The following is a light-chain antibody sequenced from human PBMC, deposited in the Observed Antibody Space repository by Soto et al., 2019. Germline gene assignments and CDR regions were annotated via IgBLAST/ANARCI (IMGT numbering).Light chain of an antibody. Sequence: EIVMTPSPAHLFVSPGERANLFRRARQSVCHKLAWHQQKTGPAPRPLIYGASTRATGNPARFSGMGSGKDFTLTFSSRHSEDFAFNYVQSYKNGLPWTFGQGTKWKIK. CDR2: GAS. J-gene: IGKJ1*01. CDR1: QSVCHK. CDR3: QSYKNGLPWT. V-gene: IGKV3-15*01.